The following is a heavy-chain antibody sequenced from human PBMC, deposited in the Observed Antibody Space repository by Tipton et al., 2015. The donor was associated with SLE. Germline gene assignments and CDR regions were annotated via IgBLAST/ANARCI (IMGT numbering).Heavy chain of an antibody. V-gene: IGHV3-23*01. Sequence: SLRLSCAASAFDFSAYAMTWVRQAPGRGLEWVSAISGSGYSTYYADSVKGRFSISRDNSKNTVYLQMNSLRAEDTAVYSCARPSSYYDSRAAFDFWGQGTVVTVSS. D-gene: IGHD3-22*01. CDR3: ARPSSYYDSRAAFDF. CDR1: AFDFSAYA. CDR2: ISGSGYST. J-gene: IGHJ3*01.